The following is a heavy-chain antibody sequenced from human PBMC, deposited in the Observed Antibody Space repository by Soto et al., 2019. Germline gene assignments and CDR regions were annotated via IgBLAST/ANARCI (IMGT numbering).Heavy chain of an antibody. CDR1: GGSISSSSYY. CDR3: ARQETWDILTGYYNNWFDP. Sequence: SETLSLTCTVSGGSISSSSYYWGWIRQPPGKGLEWIGSIYYSGSTYYNPSLKSRVTISVDTSKNQFSLKLSSVTAADTAVYYCARQETWDILTGYYNNWFDPWGQGTLVTVS. J-gene: IGHJ5*02. V-gene: IGHV4-39*01. CDR2: IYYSGST. D-gene: IGHD3-9*01.